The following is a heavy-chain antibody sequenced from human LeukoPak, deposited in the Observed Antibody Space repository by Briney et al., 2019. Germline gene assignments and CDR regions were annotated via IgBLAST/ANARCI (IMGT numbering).Heavy chain of an antibody. Sequence: GGSLRLSCAASGFTFSDYYMSWIRQAPGKGLEWVSYISSSSSYTNYADSVKGRFTISRDNAKNSLYLQMNSLRAEDTAVYYCARDRAKGPGWFDPWAREPWSPSPQ. CDR3: ARDRAKGPGWFDP. J-gene: IGHJ5*02. CDR1: GFTFSDYY. CDR2: ISSSSSYT. V-gene: IGHV3-11*06.